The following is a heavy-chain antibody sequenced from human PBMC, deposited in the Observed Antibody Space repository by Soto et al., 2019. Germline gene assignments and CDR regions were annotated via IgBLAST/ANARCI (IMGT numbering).Heavy chain of an antibody. CDR3: AQSRVEMATTKPDSFDY. V-gene: IGHV1-69*13. CDR2: IIPIFGTA. CDR1: GGTFSSYA. D-gene: IGHD5-12*01. J-gene: IGHJ4*02. Sequence: GASVKVSCKASGGTFSSYAIRWVQQAPGQGLEWMGGIIPIFGTANYAQKFQGRVTITADESTSTAYMELSSLRSEDTAVYYCAQSRVEMATTKPDSFDYWGQGTLVTVSS.